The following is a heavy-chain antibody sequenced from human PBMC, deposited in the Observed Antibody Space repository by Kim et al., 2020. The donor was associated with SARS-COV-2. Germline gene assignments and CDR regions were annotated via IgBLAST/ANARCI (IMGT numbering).Heavy chain of an antibody. CDR3: PRDPQSYGSGSYFDY. CDR2: IYTSGRT. V-gene: IGHV4-61*02. CDR1: GGSISSGSYY. Sequence: SETLSLTCTVSGGSISSGSYYWSWIRQPAGKGLEWIGRIYTSGRTNYNPSLKSRVTISVDTSKNQFSLKLSSVTAADTAVYYWPRDPQSYGSGSYFDYWGQGTLVTVSS. J-gene: IGHJ4*02. D-gene: IGHD3-10*01.